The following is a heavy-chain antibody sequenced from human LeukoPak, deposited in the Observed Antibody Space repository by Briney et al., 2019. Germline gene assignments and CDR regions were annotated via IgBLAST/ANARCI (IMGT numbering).Heavy chain of an antibody. J-gene: IGHJ4*02. Sequence: ASVKVSCKASGYTFTGYYMHWVRQAPGQGLEWLGWINPNSGGTILAQKFQGRVTMTRDTSISTAYMELNSLKSDDTAMYYCARRYCSGGTCYSDYWGQGTLVTVSS. CDR2: INPNSGGT. CDR3: ARRYCSGGTCYSDY. D-gene: IGHD2-15*01. V-gene: IGHV1-2*02. CDR1: GYTFTGYY.